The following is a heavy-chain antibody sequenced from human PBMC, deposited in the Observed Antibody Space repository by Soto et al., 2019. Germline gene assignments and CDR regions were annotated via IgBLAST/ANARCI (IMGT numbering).Heavy chain of an antibody. CDR1: GGTFSSYA. CDR3: AREGGSGNYRYYAMDV. CDR2: IIPIFGTA. J-gene: IGHJ6*02. D-gene: IGHD3-10*01. Sequence: QVQLVQSGAEVKKPGSSVKVSCKASGGTFSSYAISWVRQAPGQGLEWMGGIIPIFGTANYAQKFQGRVTITADETTSTAYMELSSLRSEDTAVYYCAREGGSGNYRYYAMDVWGQGTTVTVSS. V-gene: IGHV1-69*12.